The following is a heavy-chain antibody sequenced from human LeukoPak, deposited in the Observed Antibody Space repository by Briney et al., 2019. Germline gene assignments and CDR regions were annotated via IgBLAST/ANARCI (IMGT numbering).Heavy chain of an antibody. CDR1: GFTFSGSA. CDR2: IRSRAKNYAT. Sequence: GGSLRLSCAASGFTFSGSAMHRVRQASGKGLEWVGRIRSRAKNYATEYAASVRGRFTISRDDSKNTAYLQMNSLKTEDTAVYYCTRLGGEQLAPTGYWGQGTLVTVSS. J-gene: IGHJ4*02. CDR3: TRLGGEQLAPTGY. V-gene: IGHV3-73*01. D-gene: IGHD6-6*01.